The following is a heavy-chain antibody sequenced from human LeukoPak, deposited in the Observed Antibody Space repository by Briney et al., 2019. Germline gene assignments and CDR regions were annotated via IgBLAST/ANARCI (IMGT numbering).Heavy chain of an antibody. CDR2: INHSGST. J-gene: IGHJ4*02. V-gene: IGHV4-34*01. CDR3: ARELRGVDS. Sequence: PSESLSLTCDVYGGSFSDYYWSWIRQPPGKGLEWFGEINHSGSTNYNPSLKSRVTMSVDTSKNQFSLNLSSVTAADTAVYYCARELRGVDSWGQGTLVTVSS. CDR1: GGSFSDYY.